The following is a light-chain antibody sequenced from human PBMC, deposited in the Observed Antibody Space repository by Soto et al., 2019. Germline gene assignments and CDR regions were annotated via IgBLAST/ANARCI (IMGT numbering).Light chain of an antibody. CDR2: GAS. J-gene: IGKJ5*01. CDR1: QSVSSSY. CDR3: QQYGSSPIT. Sequence: EIVLTQSPGTLSLSPGERATLSCRASQSVSSSYLAWYQQKPGQAPRLLIYGASSRATGIPDRFSGSGSGTDFTFTISRLEPEDFAVYYCQQYGSSPITFGQGTQREIK. V-gene: IGKV3-20*01.